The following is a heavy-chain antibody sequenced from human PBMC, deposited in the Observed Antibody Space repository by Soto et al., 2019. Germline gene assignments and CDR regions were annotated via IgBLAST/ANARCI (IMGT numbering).Heavy chain of an antibody. CDR1: GGTFSSYA. Sequence: SVKVSCKASGGTFSSYAISWVRQAPGQGLEWMGGIIPIFGTANYAQKFQGRVTITADESTSTAYMELSSLRSEDTAVYYCARGLVQYYYDSSGYYHFDYWGQGTLVTVSS. V-gene: IGHV1-69*13. CDR3: ARGLVQYYYDSSGYYHFDY. J-gene: IGHJ4*02. CDR2: IIPIFGTA. D-gene: IGHD3-22*01.